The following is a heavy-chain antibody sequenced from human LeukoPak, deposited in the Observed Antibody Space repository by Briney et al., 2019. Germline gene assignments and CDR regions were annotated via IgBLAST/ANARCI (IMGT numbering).Heavy chain of an antibody. V-gene: IGHV4-4*07. CDR1: GGDISSYV. D-gene: IGHD1-26*01. CDR3: ARAVIVGATYNWFDP. Sequence: PSETLPLTSTVSGGDISSYVWHWMGQPAGNELEWIGRIYTSGSTNYNPSLKSRVTMSVDTSKNQFSLMLSSVTAADTAVYYCARAVIVGATYNWFDPWGQGTLVTVSS. J-gene: IGHJ5*02. CDR2: IYTSGST.